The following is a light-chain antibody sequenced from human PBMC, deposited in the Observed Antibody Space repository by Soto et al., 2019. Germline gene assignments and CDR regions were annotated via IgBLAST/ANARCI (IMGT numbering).Light chain of an antibody. CDR2: EVN. CDR3: SSYTITDTYV. V-gene: IGLV2-14*01. CDR1: SSDVDGYNY. Sequence: SVLTQPASVSGSPGQSITISCTGTSSDVDGYNYVSWSQQHPGKAPKLIIYEVNNRPSGVSNRFSGSKSGNTASLTISGLQAEDEADYYCSSYTITDTYVFGSGTKVTVL. J-gene: IGLJ1*01.